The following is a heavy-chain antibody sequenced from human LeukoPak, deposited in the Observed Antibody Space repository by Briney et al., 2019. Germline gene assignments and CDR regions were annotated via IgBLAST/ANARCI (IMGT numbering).Heavy chain of an antibody. Sequence: ASVKVSCKASGYTFTSYDINWVRQATGQGLEWMGWMNPNSGNTGYAQTFQGRVTMTRNTSISTAYMELSSLRSEDTAVYYCATHSPEWRYSGYYNYYYIDVWGKGTTVTVSS. D-gene: IGHD5-12*01. J-gene: IGHJ6*03. V-gene: IGHV1-8*01. CDR1: GYTFTSYD. CDR3: ATHSPEWRYSGYYNYYYIDV. CDR2: MNPNSGNT.